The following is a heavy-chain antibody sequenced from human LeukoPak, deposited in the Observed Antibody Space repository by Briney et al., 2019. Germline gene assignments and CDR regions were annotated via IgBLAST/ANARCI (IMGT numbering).Heavy chain of an antibody. CDR2: IYYSGST. V-gene: IGHV4-59*01. J-gene: IGHJ4*02. CDR1: GGSISSYY. CDR3: ARDGDRSGYYPRPLQY. D-gene: IGHD3-22*01. Sequence: ESSETLSLTCTVSGGSISSYYWSWIRQPPGKGLEWIGYIYYSGSTNYNPSLKSRVTISVDTSKNQFSLILRSVTAADTAVYYCARDGDRSGYYPRPLQYWGQGTLVTVSS.